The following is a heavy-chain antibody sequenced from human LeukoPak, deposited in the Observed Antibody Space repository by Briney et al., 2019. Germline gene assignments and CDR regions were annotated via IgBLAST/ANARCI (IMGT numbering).Heavy chain of an antibody. CDR3: ARVGSGGDYYFDY. D-gene: IGHD1-26*01. CDR2: IYYSGST. CDR1: GGFISSHY. J-gene: IGHJ4*02. Sequence: PSETLSLTCTVSGGFISSHYWSWIRQPPGKGLEWIGYIYYSGSTNYNPSLKSRVTISVDTSKNQFSLKLSSVTAADTAVYYCARVGSGGDYYFDYWGQGILVTVSS. V-gene: IGHV4-59*11.